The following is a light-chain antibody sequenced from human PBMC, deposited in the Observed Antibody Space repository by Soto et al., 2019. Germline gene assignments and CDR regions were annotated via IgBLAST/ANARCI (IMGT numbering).Light chain of an antibody. CDR3: QKYGSSPRT. CDR2: DAS. J-gene: IGKJ1*01. CDR1: QSLSSSQ. Sequence: EIVLTQSPGTLSLSPGERATLSCRASQSLSSSQLAWYQQKPGQDPRLLIHDASSRATGISDRFTGSGSGTDFTLTITTLEPEDFAVYYCQKYGSSPRTLGLGTKVDIK. V-gene: IGKV3-20*01.